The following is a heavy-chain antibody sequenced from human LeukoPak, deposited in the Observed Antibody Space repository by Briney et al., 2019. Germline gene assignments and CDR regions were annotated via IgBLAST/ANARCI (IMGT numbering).Heavy chain of an antibody. V-gene: IGHV3-23*01. CDR2: ISGSGGST. CDR3: AKFTPQGPAAIPYYYMDV. Sequence: GGSLRLSCAASGFTFSSYAMSWVRQAPGKGLEWVSAISGSGGSTYYADSVKSRFTISRDNSKNTLYLQMNSLRAEDTAVYYCAKFTPQGPAAIPYYYMDVWGKGTTVTVSS. J-gene: IGHJ6*03. D-gene: IGHD2-2*02. CDR1: GFTFSSYA.